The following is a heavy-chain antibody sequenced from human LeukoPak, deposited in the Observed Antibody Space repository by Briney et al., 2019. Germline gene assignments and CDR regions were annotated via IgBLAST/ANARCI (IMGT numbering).Heavy chain of an antibody. D-gene: IGHD3-22*01. V-gene: IGHV4-59*08. CDR2: IYYSGST. J-gene: IGHJ6*02. CDR3: ARRPLGYDSSGTYGMDV. Sequence: SETLSLTCTVSGGSISSYYWSWIRQPPGKGLEWIGYIYYSGSTNYNPSLKSRVTISVDTSKNQFSLKLSSVTAADTAVYYCARRPLGYDSSGTYGMDVWGQGTTVTVSS. CDR1: GGSISSYY.